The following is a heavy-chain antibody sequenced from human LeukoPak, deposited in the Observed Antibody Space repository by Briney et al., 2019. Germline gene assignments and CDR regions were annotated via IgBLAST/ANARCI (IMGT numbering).Heavy chain of an antibody. CDR3: TRDGIAAVDFDY. D-gene: IGHD6-13*01. CDR1: GFTFSTYW. Sequence: GGSLRLSCAASGFTFSTYWMHWVRQAPGKGLVWVSRVNGDGSSTNYADSVKGRFTISRDNAKNTLYLQMNSLRAEDTAVYYCTRDGIAAVDFDYWGQGILVTVSS. J-gene: IGHJ4*02. V-gene: IGHV3-74*01. CDR2: VNGDGSST.